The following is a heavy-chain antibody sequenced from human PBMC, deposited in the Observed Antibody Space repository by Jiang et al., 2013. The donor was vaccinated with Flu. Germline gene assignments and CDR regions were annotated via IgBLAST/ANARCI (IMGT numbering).Heavy chain of an antibody. V-gene: IGHV3-23*01. CDR3: AKAGRYYYDSSGYYYY. D-gene: IGHD3-22*01. Sequence: SWVRQAPGKGLEWVSAISDSGGSTYYADSVKGRFTISRDNSKNTLYLQMNSLRAEDTAVYYCAKAGRYYYDSSGYYYYWGQGTLVTVSS. J-gene: IGHJ4*02. CDR2: ISDSGGST.